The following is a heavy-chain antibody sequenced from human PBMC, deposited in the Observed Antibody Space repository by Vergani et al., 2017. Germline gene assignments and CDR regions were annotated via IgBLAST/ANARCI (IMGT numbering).Heavy chain of an antibody. V-gene: IGHV3-21*01. CDR1: GFTFSSYA. CDR2: ISSSSSYI. CDR3: ASSGYCSSTSCYVDY. D-gene: IGHD2-2*01. J-gene: IGHJ4*02. Sequence: EVQLLESGGGLVQPGGSLRLSCAASGFTFSSYAMSWVRQAPGKGLEWVSSISSSSSYIYYADSVKGRFTISRDNAKNSLYLQMNSLRAEDTAVYYCASSGYCSSTSCYVDYWGQGTLVTVSS.